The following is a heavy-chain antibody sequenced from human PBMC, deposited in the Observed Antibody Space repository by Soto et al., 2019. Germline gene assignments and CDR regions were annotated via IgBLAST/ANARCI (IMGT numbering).Heavy chain of an antibody. CDR3: ARRIEGIAAAGFDY. J-gene: IGHJ4*02. V-gene: IGHV3-11*06. CDR1: GFTFSDYY. Sequence: QVQLVESGGGLVKPGGSLRLSCAASGFTFSDYYMSWIRQAPGKGLEWVSYISSSSSYTNYADSVKGRFTSSRDNAKNSLYLQMNSLRAEDTAVYYCARRIEGIAAAGFDYWGQGTLVTVSS. CDR2: ISSSSSYT. D-gene: IGHD6-13*01.